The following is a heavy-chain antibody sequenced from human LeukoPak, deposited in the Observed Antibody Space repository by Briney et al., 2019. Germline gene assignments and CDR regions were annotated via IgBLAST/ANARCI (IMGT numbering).Heavy chain of an antibody. CDR1: GGSISSYY. D-gene: IGHD1-14*01. CDR3: ARDLVNPDYYFYMDV. V-gene: IGHV4-59*12. J-gene: IGHJ6*03. Sequence: SETLSLTCTVSGGSISSYYWSWIRQPPGKGLEWIGYIYYSGSTNYNPSLKSRVTISVDTSKNQFSLKVSSVTAADTAVYYCARDLVNPDYYFYMDVWGKGTTVTVSS. CDR2: IYYSGST.